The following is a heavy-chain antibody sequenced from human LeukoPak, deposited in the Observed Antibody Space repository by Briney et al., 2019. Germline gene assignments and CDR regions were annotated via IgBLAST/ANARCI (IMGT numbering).Heavy chain of an antibody. J-gene: IGHJ5*02. V-gene: IGHV3-30-3*01. CDR3: ARALGGYCSSTSCYTGWFDP. Sequence: GGSLRLSCAASGFTFSSYAMHWVRQAPGKGLEWVAVISYDGSNKYYADSVKGRFTISRDNSKNTLYLRMNSLRAEDTAVYYCARALGGYCSSTSCYTGWFDPWGQGTLVTVSS. D-gene: IGHD2-2*02. CDR2: ISYDGSNK. CDR1: GFTFSSYA.